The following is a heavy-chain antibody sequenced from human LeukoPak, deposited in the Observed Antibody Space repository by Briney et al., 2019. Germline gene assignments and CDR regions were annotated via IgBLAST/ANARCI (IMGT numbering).Heavy chain of an antibody. Sequence: SETLSLTCTVSGGSISSSSYYWGWIRQPPGKGLEWIGSIYYSGSTCYNPSLKSRVTISVDTSKNQFSLKLSSVTAADTAVYYCASRHSGWYLGDAFDIWGQGTMVTVSS. J-gene: IGHJ3*02. CDR2: IYYSGST. CDR3: ASRHSGWYLGDAFDI. V-gene: IGHV4-39*01. CDR1: GGSISSSSYY. D-gene: IGHD6-19*01.